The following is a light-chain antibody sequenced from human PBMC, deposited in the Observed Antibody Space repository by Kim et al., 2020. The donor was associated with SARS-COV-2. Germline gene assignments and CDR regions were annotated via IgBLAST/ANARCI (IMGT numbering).Light chain of an antibody. CDR1: QSVSSN. V-gene: IGKV3-15*01. J-gene: IGKJ1*01. Sequence: SPGERATLSGRASQSVSSNLAWYQQKPGQAPRLLIYGASTRATGIPARFSGSGSGTEFTLTISSLQSEDCAVYYCQQYNNWPPWTFDQGTKVDIK. CDR2: GAS. CDR3: QQYNNWPPWT.